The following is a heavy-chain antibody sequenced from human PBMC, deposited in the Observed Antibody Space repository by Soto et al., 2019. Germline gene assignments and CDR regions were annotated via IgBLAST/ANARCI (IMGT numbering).Heavy chain of an antibody. J-gene: IGHJ4*02. Sequence: SVKVSCKASGGTFSSYAISGVRQAPGQGLEWMGGIIPIFGTANYAQKFQGRVTITADESTSTAYMELSSLRSEDTAVYYCARAKSGKTYYFDYWGQGTLVTVSS. CDR3: ARAKSGKTYYFDY. CDR2: IIPIFGTA. D-gene: IGHD6-25*01. CDR1: GGTFSSYA. V-gene: IGHV1-69*13.